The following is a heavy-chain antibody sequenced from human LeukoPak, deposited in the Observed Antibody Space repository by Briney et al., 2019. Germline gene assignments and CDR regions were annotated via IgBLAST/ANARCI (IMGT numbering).Heavy chain of an antibody. V-gene: IGHV5-51*01. CDR2: IYPGDSDT. CDR1: GYSFTKHW. Sequence: GESLKIPCQGSGYSFTKHWIGWVRQMPGKGLEWMGIIYPGDSDTRYSPSFQGQVTISADKSISTAYLQWSSLKASDTAMYYCARQGAAAGSPYGMDVWGQGTTVTVSS. D-gene: IGHD6-13*01. CDR3: ARQGAAAGSPYGMDV. J-gene: IGHJ6*02.